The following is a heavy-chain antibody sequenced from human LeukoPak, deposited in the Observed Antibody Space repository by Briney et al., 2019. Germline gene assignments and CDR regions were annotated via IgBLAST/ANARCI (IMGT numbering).Heavy chain of an antibody. D-gene: IGHD3-10*01. CDR3: ARHHITMVRGVIYLFARYDAFDI. CDR2: INHSGST. Sequence: KTSETLSLSCTVSGYSISSGYYWGWIRQPPGKGLEWIGEINHSGSTNYNPSLKSRVTISVDTSKNQFSLKLSSVTAADTAVYYCARHHITMVRGVIYLFARYDAFDIWGQGTMVTVSS. J-gene: IGHJ3*02. CDR1: GYSISSGYY. V-gene: IGHV4-38-2*02.